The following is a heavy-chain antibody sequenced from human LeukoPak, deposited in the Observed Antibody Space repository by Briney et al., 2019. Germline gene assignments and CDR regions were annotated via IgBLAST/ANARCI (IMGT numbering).Heavy chain of an antibody. CDR1: GYTFTSYD. D-gene: IGHD6-13*01. Sequence: ASVKVSCKASGYTFTSYDINWVRQATGQGLEWMGWMNPNSGNTGYAQKFQGRVTMTRNTSISTAYMELSSLRSEDTAVYYCARRKSSWSWNNWFDPWGQGTLVTVSS. V-gene: IGHV1-8*01. CDR2: MNPNSGNT. CDR3: ARRKSSWSWNNWFDP. J-gene: IGHJ5*02.